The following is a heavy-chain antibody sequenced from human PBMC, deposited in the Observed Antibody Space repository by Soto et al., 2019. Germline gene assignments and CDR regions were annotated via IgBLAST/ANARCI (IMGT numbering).Heavy chain of an antibody. CDR3: ARGQFHHVSNYYYALDV. J-gene: IGHJ6*02. CDR1: GGTFSSYA. CDR2: LIPMFNRP. V-gene: IGHV1-69*01. Sequence: QVQLVQSGAEVKKPGSSVKVSCKASGGTFSSYAISWVRQAPGQGLEWMGGLIPMFNRPHSARKFQGRFTITADESTSTAYMDLSSLRSEDTAVYYCARGQFHHVSNYYYALDVWGQGTTVTVSS.